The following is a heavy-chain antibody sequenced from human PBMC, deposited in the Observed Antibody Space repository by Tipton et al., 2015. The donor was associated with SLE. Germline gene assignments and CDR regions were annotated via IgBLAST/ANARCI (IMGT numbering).Heavy chain of an antibody. D-gene: IGHD2/OR15-2a*01. Sequence: TLSLTCTVSGASIGSGSHFWTWIRQLDGKGPEYVGRIHPTGSTNYNPSLRCRVTMSQNTSKNQFSLKVTSVTASDTAAYYGARDTGNPPNCYDSRGQGILVTVSS. V-gene: IGHV4-61*02. CDR3: ARDTGNPPNCYDS. J-gene: IGHJ5*01. CDR1: GASIGSGSHF. CDR2: IHPTGST.